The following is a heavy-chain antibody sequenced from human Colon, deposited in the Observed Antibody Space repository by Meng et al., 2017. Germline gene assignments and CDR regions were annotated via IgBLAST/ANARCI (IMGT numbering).Heavy chain of an antibody. V-gene: IGHV4-61*01. Sequence: QVLLQESGAGLVRPSETLSLTCTVSGGSVSSGSYYWSWIRQPPGKGLEWIGYIYYTGSTNYNPSPKSRVTISVDTSKNQFSLKLSSVTAADTAVYYCARGPLDYWGQGTLVTVSS. J-gene: IGHJ4*02. CDR1: GGSVSSGSYY. CDR2: IYYTGST. CDR3: ARGPLDY.